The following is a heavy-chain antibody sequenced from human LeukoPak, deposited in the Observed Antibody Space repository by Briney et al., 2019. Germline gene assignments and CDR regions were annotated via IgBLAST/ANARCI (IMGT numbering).Heavy chain of an antibody. V-gene: IGHV4-59*01. CDR1: GGSISTYY. CDR2: IYYSGST. D-gene: IGHD2-8*01. CDR3: ARSGTKTNGFDY. J-gene: IGHJ4*02. Sequence: SETLSLTCTVSGGSISTYYWSWIRQPPGKGLEWIGYIYYSGSTNYSPSLQSRVTISVETPRNQFSLRLSSVTAADTAMYYCARSGTKTNGFDYWGQGTLVTVSS.